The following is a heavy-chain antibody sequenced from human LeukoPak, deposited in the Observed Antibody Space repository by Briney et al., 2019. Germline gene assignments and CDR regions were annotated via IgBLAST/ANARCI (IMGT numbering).Heavy chain of an antibody. CDR1: GGSISSGDYY. CDR2: IYYSGST. D-gene: IGHD6-6*01. V-gene: IGHV4-30-4*08. CDR3: ARGLVHSIAAHTYYFDY. J-gene: IGHJ4*02. Sequence: SQTLSLTCTVSGGSISSGDYYWSWIRQPPGKGLEWIGYIYYSGSTYYNPSLKSRVTILVDTSKNQFSLKLSSVTAADTAVYYCARGLVHSIAAHTYYFDYWGQGTLGTVSS.